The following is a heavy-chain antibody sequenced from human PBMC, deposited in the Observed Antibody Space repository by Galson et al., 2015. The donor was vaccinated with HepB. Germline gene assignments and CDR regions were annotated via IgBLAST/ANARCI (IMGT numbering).Heavy chain of an antibody. V-gene: IGHV1-2*06. J-gene: IGHJ6*04. CDR2: INPSSGVT. Sequence: SVKVSCKASGYTFTTYYMHWVRQAPGQGLEWMGRINPSSGVTRYAQNFQGRVTMTRDTSSSTAYMELSSLRPEDTAVYYCARGGIGRVTYNIDDWGKGTKVTVSS. CDR1: GYTFTTYY. CDR3: ARGGIGRVTYNIDD. D-gene: IGHD2-21*02.